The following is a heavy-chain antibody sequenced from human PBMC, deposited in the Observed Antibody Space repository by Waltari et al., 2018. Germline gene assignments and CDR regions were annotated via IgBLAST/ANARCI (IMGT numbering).Heavy chain of an antibody. D-gene: IGHD6-13*01. J-gene: IGHJ5*02. CDR2: MNPNSGNT. CDR1: GYTFTNYD. Sequence: QVQLVPSGAEVKQPGASLKVSCKTSGYTFTNYDINWLRQGHGQRIEWMGWMNPNSGNTGFAQDFQDRLIMTANNAITTAYMELTGLTSGDTAVYYCARAAAPGKGAHWFDPWGQGTLVTVSS. V-gene: IGHV1-8*01. CDR3: ARAAAPGKGAHWFDP.